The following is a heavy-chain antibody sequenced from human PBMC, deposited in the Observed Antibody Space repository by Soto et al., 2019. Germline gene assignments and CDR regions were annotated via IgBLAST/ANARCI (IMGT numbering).Heavy chain of an antibody. D-gene: IGHD1-1*01. CDR2: IDPMFDTS. Sequence: QVRLEQSGAEVKKPGSSVRVSCHASGGALTSYPIHWVRQAPGQGLEWMGVIDPMFDTSNLAEKFKARVTFTADASTKTVYMDLTSLRSDDTAVYFCATYPRPYNWIDLWGQGTLLTVSS. V-gene: IGHV1-69*01. J-gene: IGHJ5*02. CDR3: ATYPRPYNWIDL. CDR1: GGALTSYP.